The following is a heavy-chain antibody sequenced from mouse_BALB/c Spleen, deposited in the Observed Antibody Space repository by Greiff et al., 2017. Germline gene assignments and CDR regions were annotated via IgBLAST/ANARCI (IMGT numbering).Heavy chain of an antibody. Sequence: QVQLQQSGAELVKPGASVKLSCKASGYTFTSYYMYWVKQRPGQGLEWIGEINPSNGGTNFNEKFKSKATLTVDKSSSTAYMQLSSLTSEDSAVYYCTRMGYYGYLFAYWGQETLVTVSA. CDR2: INPSNGGT. D-gene: IGHD1-2*01. CDR1: GYTFTSYY. J-gene: IGHJ3*01. CDR3: TRMGYYGYLFAY. V-gene: IGHV1S81*02.